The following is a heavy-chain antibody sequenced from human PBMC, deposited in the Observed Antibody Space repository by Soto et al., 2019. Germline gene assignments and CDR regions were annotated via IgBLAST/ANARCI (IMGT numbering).Heavy chain of an antibody. CDR1: GFTFSSYS. Sequence: EVQLVESGGGLVKPGGSRRLSCAASGFTFSSYSMNWVRQAPGKGLEWVSSISSSSSYIYYADSVKGRFTISRDNAKNALYLQMNSLRAEDTAVYYCARDEDIVVVPAASGAFDIWGQGTMVTVSS. J-gene: IGHJ3*02. CDR3: ARDEDIVVVPAASGAFDI. D-gene: IGHD2-2*01. V-gene: IGHV3-21*01. CDR2: ISSSSSYI.